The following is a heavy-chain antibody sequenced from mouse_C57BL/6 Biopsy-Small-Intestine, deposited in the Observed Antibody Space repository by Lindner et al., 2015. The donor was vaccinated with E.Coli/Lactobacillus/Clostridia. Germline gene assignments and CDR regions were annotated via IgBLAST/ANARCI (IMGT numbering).Heavy chain of an antibody. V-gene: IGHV1-7*01. CDR2: ISGDSDNT. CDR1: GYTFSSNG. J-gene: IGHJ4*01. CDR3: ARDTNGDFYY. D-gene: IGHD2-13*01. Sequence: SVKVSCKASGYTFSSNGISWVRQAPGQGLEWMGWISGDSDNTKYVQKFQGRVTMTTDTSTSTAYMELRSLRSDDTAVYYCARDTNGDFYYWGQGTLVTVSS.